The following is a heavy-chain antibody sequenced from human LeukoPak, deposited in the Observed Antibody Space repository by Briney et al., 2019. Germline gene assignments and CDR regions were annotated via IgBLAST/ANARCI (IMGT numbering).Heavy chain of an antibody. CDR2: FDREDGEA. CDR3: ATRQLWLLGWFDP. Sequence: ASVKVSCKVSGYIFTELSIHWVRQAPGKGLEWMGGFDREDGEAIYAQKFRGRVTMTEDTSTDTAYMELSSLRSEDTAVYYCATRQLWLLGWFDPWGQGTLVTVSS. J-gene: IGHJ5*02. D-gene: IGHD5-18*01. CDR1: GYIFTELS. V-gene: IGHV1-24*01.